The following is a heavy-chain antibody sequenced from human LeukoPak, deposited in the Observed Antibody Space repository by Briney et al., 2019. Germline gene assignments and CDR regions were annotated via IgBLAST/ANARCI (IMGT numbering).Heavy chain of an antibody. J-gene: IGHJ2*01. D-gene: IGHD5-12*01. Sequence: GGSLRLSCAASGFTFSSYAMSWVRQAPGKGLEWVSAISGSGGSTYYADSVKGRFTISRDNSKNTLYLQMNSLRAEDTAVYYCASRGYSGYEGLEYFDLWGRGTLVTVSS. CDR2: ISGSGGST. V-gene: IGHV3-23*01. CDR1: GFTFSSYA. CDR3: ASRGYSGYEGLEYFDL.